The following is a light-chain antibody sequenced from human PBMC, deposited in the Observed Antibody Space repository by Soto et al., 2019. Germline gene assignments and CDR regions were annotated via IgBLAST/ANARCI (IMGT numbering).Light chain of an antibody. CDR1: QGIANY. V-gene: IGKV1-27*01. Sequence: DIQMTQSPSSLSASVGDRVTITCRASQGIANYLAWYQQKPGRVPKLLIYAASTLQSGVPPRFTGSGSGTDFTLTINSLQPEDVATYYCQKCKTAPFTFGGGTKVDIK. CDR3: QKCKTAPFT. CDR2: AAS. J-gene: IGKJ4*01.